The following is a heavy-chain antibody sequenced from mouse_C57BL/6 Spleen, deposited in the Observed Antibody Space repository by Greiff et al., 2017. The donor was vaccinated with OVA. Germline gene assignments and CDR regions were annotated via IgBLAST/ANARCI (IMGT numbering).Heavy chain of an antibody. V-gene: IGHV1-61*01. CDR3: ARWGENYYSNYYAMDY. Sequence: QVQLQQPGAELVRPGSSVQLSCKASGYTFTSYWMDWVKQRPGQGLEWIGNIYPSDSETHYNQKFKDKATLTVDKSSSTAYMQLSSLTSEDSAVYYCARWGENYYSNYYAMDYWGQGTSVTVSS. J-gene: IGHJ4*01. CDR1: GYTFTSYW. D-gene: IGHD2-5*01. CDR2: IYPSDSET.